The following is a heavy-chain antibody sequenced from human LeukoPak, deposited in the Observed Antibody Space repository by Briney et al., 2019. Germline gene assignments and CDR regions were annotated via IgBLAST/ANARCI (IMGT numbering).Heavy chain of an antibody. V-gene: IGHV1-2*02. CDR2: INPTSGGS. CDR1: GYTFSGYY. D-gene: IGHD1-26*01. CDR3: ARGDYESELPSHFDY. J-gene: IGHJ4*02. Sequence: ASVTVSCKSSGYTFSGYYIHWVRQAPGQGVEWMGWINPTSGGSKYAQKFQGRVTMTRDTSITTAYMELNRLTSADTAVFYCARGDYESELPSHFDYWGQGALVTVSS.